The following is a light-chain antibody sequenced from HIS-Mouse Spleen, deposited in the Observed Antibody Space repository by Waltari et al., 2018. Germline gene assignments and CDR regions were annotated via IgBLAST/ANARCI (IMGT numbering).Light chain of an antibody. CDR1: NLGDKY. J-gene: IGLJ2*01. Sequence: SYELTQPPSVSVSPGQTASITCSGDNLGDKYACWYQQKPGQSPVLVIYQDSKRPSGIPERFSGSNSGNTATLTISGTQAMDEADYYCQAWDSSTDVVFDGGTKLTVL. CDR3: QAWDSSTDVV. CDR2: QDS. V-gene: IGLV3-1*01.